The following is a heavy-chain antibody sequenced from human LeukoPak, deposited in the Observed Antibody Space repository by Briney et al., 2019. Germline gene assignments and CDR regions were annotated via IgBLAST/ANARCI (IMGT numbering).Heavy chain of an antibody. CDR3: AKRGITISFFDP. D-gene: IGHD3-3*01. CDR2: INWNGGST. CDR1: GFTFDDYG. V-gene: IGHV3-20*04. J-gene: IGHJ5*02. Sequence: GGSLRLSCAASGFTFDDYGMSWVRQAPGKGLEWVSGINWNGGSTGYADSVKGRFTISRDNSKNTLYLDMNNLRAEDTALYYCAKRGITISFFDPWGQGTLVTVSS.